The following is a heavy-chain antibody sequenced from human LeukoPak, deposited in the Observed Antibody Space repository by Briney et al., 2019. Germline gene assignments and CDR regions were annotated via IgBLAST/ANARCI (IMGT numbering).Heavy chain of an antibody. D-gene: IGHD1-14*01. J-gene: IGHJ4*02. Sequence: SETLSLTCAVYGGSFSGYSWSWIRQPPGKGLEWIGYMYHSGSTYYNPSLKSRVTISVDRSKNQFSLKLSSVTAADTAVYYCARELGNHFDYWGQGTLVTVSS. CDR3: ARELGNHFDY. CDR1: GGSFSGYS. V-gene: IGHV4-30-2*01. CDR2: MYHSGST.